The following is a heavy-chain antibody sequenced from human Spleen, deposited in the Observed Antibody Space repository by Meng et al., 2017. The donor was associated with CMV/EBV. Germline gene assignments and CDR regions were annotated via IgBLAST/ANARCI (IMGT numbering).Heavy chain of an antibody. CDR2: ISSSGSTI. Sequence: GESLKISCAASEFTLSRYEMNWVRQAPGKGLEWVSHISSSGSTIYHADSVKGRFTISRDNAKNSLYLQMNSLRAEDTALYYCAKASAGRKGFDYWGQGTLVTVSS. CDR1: EFTLSRYE. D-gene: IGHD6-13*01. V-gene: IGHV3-48*03. J-gene: IGHJ4*02. CDR3: AKASAGRKGFDY.